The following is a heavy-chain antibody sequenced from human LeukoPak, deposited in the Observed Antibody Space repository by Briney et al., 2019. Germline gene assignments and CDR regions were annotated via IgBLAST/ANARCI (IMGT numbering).Heavy chain of an antibody. Sequence: PGGSLRLSCAASGFTFSSYSMNWVRQAPGKGLEWVSSISSSSSYIYYADSVKGRFTISRDNAKNSLYLQMNSLRAEDTAVYYCARVFGTYTGYSSGWGMFYFDYWGQGTLVTVSS. V-gene: IGHV3-21*01. J-gene: IGHJ4*02. D-gene: IGHD6-19*01. CDR3: ARVFGTYTGYSSGWGMFYFDY. CDR2: ISSSSSYI. CDR1: GFTFSSYS.